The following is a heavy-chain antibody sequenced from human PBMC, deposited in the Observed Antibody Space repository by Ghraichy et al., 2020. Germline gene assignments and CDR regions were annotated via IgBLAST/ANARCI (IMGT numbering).Heavy chain of an antibody. D-gene: IGHD3-3*02. J-gene: IGHJ6*02. V-gene: IGHV1-46*01. Sequence: ASVKVSCKASGYTFTTYYIHWVRQAPGQGLEWMGIINPSGGSTNYAQKFQGRVTMTRDTSTSTVYMELSSLRSEDTAVYYCARDGPVSFSGIRVYYNGMDVWGQGTTVTVSS. CDR1: GYTFTTYY. CDR3: ARDGPVSFSGIRVYYNGMDV. CDR2: INPSGGST.